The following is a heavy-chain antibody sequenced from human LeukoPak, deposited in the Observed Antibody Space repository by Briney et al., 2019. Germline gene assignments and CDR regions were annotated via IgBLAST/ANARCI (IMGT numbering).Heavy chain of an antibody. J-gene: IGHJ4*02. D-gene: IGHD6-19*01. CDR1: GFTFSSYS. CDR2: ISSSSSYI. CDR3: ATYSSGWYRGDY. V-gene: IGHV3-21*01. Sequence: GGSLRLSCAASGFTFSSYSMNWVRPAPGKGLEWVSSISSSSSYIYYADSVRGRFTISRDNAKNSLYLQMNSLRAEDTAVYYCATYSSGWYRGDYWGQGTLVTVSS.